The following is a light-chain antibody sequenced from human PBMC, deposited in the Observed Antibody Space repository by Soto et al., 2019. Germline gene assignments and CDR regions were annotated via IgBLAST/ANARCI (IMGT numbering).Light chain of an antibody. CDR2: DVD. V-gene: IGLV2-8*01. Sequence: QSALTQPPSASGSPGQSVTISCTGTSSDVGRHNFVSWYQQHPGKAPRLIIYDVDKRPSGVPDRFSGSKSGNTASLTVSGLQAEDEADYYCNSYAGTKNLVFGAGTKLTVL. CDR1: SSDVGRHNF. J-gene: IGLJ2*01. CDR3: NSYAGTKNLV.